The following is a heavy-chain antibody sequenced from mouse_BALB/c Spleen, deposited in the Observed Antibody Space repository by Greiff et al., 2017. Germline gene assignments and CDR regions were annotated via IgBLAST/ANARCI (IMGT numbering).Heavy chain of an antibody. J-gene: IGHJ2*01. CDR2: ISSGGSYT. Sequence: EVHLVESGGGLVKPGGSLKLSCAASGFTFSSYAMSWVRQTPEKRLEWVATISSGGSYTYYPDSVKGRFTISRDNAKNTLYLQMSSLRSEDTAMYYCARQEGYFDYWGQGTTLTVSS. V-gene: IGHV5-9-3*01. CDR3: ARQEGYFDY. CDR1: GFTFSSYA.